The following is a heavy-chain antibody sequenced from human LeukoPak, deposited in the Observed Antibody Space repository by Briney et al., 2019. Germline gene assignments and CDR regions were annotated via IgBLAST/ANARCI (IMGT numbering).Heavy chain of an antibody. Sequence: GGSLRLSCAASGFTFDDYAMNWVRQAPGKGLEWVSGINWNGGSTYYRDSVKGRFTISRDNAKNSQYLQMNSLRAEDTALYYCARVKGSGYRNSIDYWGQGTLVTVSS. V-gene: IGHV3-20*04. CDR1: GFTFDDYA. CDR2: INWNGGST. D-gene: IGHD3-3*01. J-gene: IGHJ4*02. CDR3: ARVKGSGYRNSIDY.